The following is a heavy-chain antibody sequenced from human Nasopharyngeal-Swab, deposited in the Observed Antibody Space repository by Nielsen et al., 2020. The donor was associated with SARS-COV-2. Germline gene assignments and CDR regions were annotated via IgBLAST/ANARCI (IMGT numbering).Heavy chain of an antibody. V-gene: IGHV3-15*01. CDR3: TTDFYFDY. CDR1: GFTFSTAW. Sequence: GESLKISCAASGFTFSTAWMSWVRQAPGKGLEWVGRIKSKTDGSTTDYAVPVKGRFTISRDDSKNTAFLQMDSLKTEDTALYYCTTDFYFDYWGQGTLVTVSS. CDR2: IKSKTDGSTT. J-gene: IGHJ4*02.